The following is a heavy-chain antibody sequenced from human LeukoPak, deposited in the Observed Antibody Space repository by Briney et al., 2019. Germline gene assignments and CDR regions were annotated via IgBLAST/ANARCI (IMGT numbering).Heavy chain of an antibody. D-gene: IGHD3-22*01. CDR3: ARDSRGSSGYNNFDY. Sequence: GASVKVSCKASGYTFTGYYMHWVRRAPGQGLEWMGWINPNSGDTNYAQKLQGRVTMTRDTSISTAYMELSRLRSDDTAVYYCARDSRGSSGYNNFDYWGQGTLVTVSS. CDR1: GYTFTGYY. V-gene: IGHV1-2*02. CDR2: INPNSGDT. J-gene: IGHJ4*02.